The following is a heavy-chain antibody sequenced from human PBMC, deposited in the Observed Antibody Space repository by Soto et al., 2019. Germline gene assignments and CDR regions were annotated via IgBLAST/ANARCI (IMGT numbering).Heavy chain of an antibody. V-gene: IGHV4-30-4*01. Sequence: SETLSLTCTVSGGSISSGDYYWSWIRQPPGKGLEWIGYIYYSGSTYYNPSLKSRVTISVDTSKNQFSLKLSSVTAADTAVYYRARDSGGDSNFDYWGQGTLVTVSS. CDR3: ARDSGGDSNFDY. J-gene: IGHJ4*02. CDR2: IYYSGST. CDR1: GGSISSGDYY. D-gene: IGHD2-21*02.